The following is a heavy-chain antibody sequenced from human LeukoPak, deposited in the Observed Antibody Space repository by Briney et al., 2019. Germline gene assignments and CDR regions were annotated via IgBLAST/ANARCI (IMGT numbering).Heavy chain of an antibody. CDR1: GGTISRYY. CDR3: ARWYSSGWAFDY. J-gene: IGHJ4*02. CDR2: IHYSGST. Sequence: SETLSLTCTVSGGTISRYYWNCIRQPPGKGLEWIVYIHYSGSTKYNPSLKSRVTISVDTSKNPFSLKLSSVSAADTAVYCCARWYSSGWAFDYWGQGTLVTVSS. V-gene: IGHV4-59*08. D-gene: IGHD6-19*01.